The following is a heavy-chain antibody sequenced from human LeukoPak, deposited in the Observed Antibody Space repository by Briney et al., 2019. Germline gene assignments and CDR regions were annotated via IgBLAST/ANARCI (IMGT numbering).Heavy chain of an antibody. D-gene: IGHD1-26*01. V-gene: IGHV3-66*01. CDR3: ARAPRIVGAKPGNFDY. CDR1: GFTVSSNY. J-gene: IGHJ4*02. CDR2: IYSGGST. Sequence: PGGSLILSCAASGFTVSSNYMSWVRQAPGKGLEWVSVIYSGGSTYYADSVNARFTISRDNSKNTLYLQMNSLRSEDTAVYYCARAPRIVGAKPGNFDYWGQGTLVTVSS.